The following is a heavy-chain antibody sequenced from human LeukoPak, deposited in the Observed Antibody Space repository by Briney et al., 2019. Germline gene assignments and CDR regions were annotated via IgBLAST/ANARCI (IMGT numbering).Heavy chain of an antibody. J-gene: IGHJ4*02. CDR1: GYTFTSYG. D-gene: IGHD3-22*01. Sequence: ASVKVSCKASGYTFTSYGISWVRQAPGQGLEWMGWISAYNGNTNYAQKLQGRVTMTTDTSTSTAYMELRSLRSDDTAVYYCARDLYHYYDSSGYFMFDHWGQGTLVTVSS. CDR2: ISAYNGNT. CDR3: ARDLYHYYDSSGYFMFDH. V-gene: IGHV1-18*01.